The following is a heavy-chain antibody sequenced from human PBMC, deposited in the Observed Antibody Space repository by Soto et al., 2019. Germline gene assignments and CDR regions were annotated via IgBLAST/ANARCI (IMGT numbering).Heavy chain of an antibody. CDR2: INHSGST. V-gene: IGHV4-34*01. Sequence: PETLSLTCAVYGCSFSGYYWSWIRQPPGKGLEWIGEINHSGSTNYNPSLKSRVTISVDTSKNQFSLKLSSVTAADTAVYYCARRLSADGTFIDYWGQGTLVTVSS. CDR1: GCSFSGYY. CDR3: ARRLSADGTFIDY. D-gene: IGHD6-13*01. J-gene: IGHJ4*02.